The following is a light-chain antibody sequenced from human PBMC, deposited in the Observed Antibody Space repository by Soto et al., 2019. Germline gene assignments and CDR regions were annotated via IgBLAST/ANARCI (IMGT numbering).Light chain of an antibody. CDR1: QSVSSN. CDR3: RQRNNWPPIT. J-gene: IGKJ5*01. V-gene: IGKV3-11*01. CDR2: DAS. Sequence: SALPLSLSPATPATLTCRASQSVSSNLAWYQQKPGQAPRLLIYDASNRATGVPARFSGSGSGTDFTLTISSLEPEDFALYYCRQRNNWPPITFGQGTRLEI.